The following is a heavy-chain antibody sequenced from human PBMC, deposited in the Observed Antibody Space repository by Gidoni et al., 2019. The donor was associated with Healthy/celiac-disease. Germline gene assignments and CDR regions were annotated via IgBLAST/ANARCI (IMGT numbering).Heavy chain of an antibody. CDR2: IYYSGST. Sequence: QVQLQESGPGLVKPSETLSLTCTVPGGSISSYYWSWIRQPPGKGLEWIGYIYYSGSTNYNPSLKSRVTISVDTSKNQFSLKLSSVTAADTAVYYCARDGIAAAGTGAFDIWGQGTMVTVSS. CDR3: ARDGIAAAGTGAFDI. CDR1: GGSISSYY. J-gene: IGHJ3*02. D-gene: IGHD6-13*01. V-gene: IGHV4-59*01.